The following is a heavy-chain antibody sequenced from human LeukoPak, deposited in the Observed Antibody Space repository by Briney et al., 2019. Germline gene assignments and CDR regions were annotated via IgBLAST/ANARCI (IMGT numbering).Heavy chain of an antibody. CDR3: ARDWPEVRGVPPGI. D-gene: IGHD3-10*01. J-gene: IGHJ4*02. CDR1: GFTFSSYG. Sequence: GRSLRLSCAASGFTFSSYGMHWVRQAPGKGLEWVAVISYDGSNKYYADSVKGRFTISRDNSKNTLYLQMNSLRAEDTAVYYCARDWPEVRGVPPGIWGQGTLVTVSS. CDR2: ISYDGSNK. V-gene: IGHV3-30*03.